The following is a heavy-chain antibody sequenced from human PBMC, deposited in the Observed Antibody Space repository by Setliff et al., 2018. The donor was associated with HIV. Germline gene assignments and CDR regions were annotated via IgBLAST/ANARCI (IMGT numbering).Heavy chain of an antibody. V-gene: IGHV1-69*13. CDR1: GDTFTSHA. CDR3: ARDSRDIVVVIAPEPEPYYYYGMDV. D-gene: IGHD2-15*01. CDR2: IIPIFGTP. Sequence: SVKVSCKASGDTFTSHAISWVRQAPGQGLEWMGGIIPIFGTPNYAQKFKGRLTITADESTSPVYVELSSLRSEDTAVYYCARDSRDIVVVIAPEPEPYYYYGMDVWGEGTTVTVSS. J-gene: IGHJ6*04.